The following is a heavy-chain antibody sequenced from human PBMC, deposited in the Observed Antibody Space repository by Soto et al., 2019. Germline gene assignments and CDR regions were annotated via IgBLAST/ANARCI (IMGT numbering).Heavy chain of an antibody. J-gene: IGHJ1*01. CDR3: ASHRSGWRTAEYFQH. CDR1: GGSISSSSYY. CDR2: IYYSGST. Sequence: QLQLQESGPGLVKPSETLSLTCTVSGGSISSSSYYWGWIRQPPGKGLEWIGSIYYSGSTYYNPSLKRRVTISVDTSKNQFSLKLSSVTAADTAVYYCASHRSGWRTAEYFQHWGQGTLVTVSS. D-gene: IGHD6-19*01. V-gene: IGHV4-39*01.